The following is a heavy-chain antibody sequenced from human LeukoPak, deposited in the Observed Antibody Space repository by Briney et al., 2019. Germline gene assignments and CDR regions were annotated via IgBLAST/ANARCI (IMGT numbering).Heavy chain of an antibody. CDR1: GFTFSSDW. Sequence: GGSLRLSCAASGFTFSSDWMIWVRQAPGKGLEWVANIKPDGGETYYVDSVKGRFTVSRDNARNSLFLQMNSLRAKDTAVYYCVRYYTRQSWYFDLWGRGTLVTVSS. CDR2: IKPDGGET. CDR3: VRYYTRQSWYFDL. D-gene: IGHD3-3*01. V-gene: IGHV3-7*01. J-gene: IGHJ2*01.